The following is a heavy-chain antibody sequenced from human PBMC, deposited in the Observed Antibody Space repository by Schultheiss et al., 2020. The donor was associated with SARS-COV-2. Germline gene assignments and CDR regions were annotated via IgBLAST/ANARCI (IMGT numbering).Heavy chain of an antibody. Sequence: GESLKISCAASGFTVSSNYMSWVRQAPGKGLEWVSVIYSGGSTYYADSVKGRFTISRDNSKNTLYLQMNSLRAEDTAVYYCARGAGSSGWYPPYYYYGMDVWGQGTTVTVSS. CDR1: GFTVSSNY. D-gene: IGHD6-19*01. CDR3: ARGAGSSGWYPPYYYYGMDV. J-gene: IGHJ6*02. CDR2: IYSGGST. V-gene: IGHV3-53*01.